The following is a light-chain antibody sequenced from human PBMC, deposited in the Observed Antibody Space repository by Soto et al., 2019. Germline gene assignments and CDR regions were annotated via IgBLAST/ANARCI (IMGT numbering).Light chain of an antibody. CDR2: SNN. CDR1: SSNIGSKT. J-gene: IGLJ2*01. CDR3: AAWDDSLNGVV. Sequence: QLVLTQPPSASGTPGQRVTISCSGSSSNIGSKTVNWYQQLPGTAPKLLIYSNNQRPSGVPDRFSGSKSGTSASLAISGRQSEDEADYYCAAWDDSLNGVVFGGGTKLTVL. V-gene: IGLV1-44*01.